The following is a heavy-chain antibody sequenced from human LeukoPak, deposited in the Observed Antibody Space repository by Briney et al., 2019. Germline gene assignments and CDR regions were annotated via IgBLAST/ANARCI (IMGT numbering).Heavy chain of an antibody. V-gene: IGHV4-4*09. J-gene: IGHJ2*01. CDR1: GGSIRSFS. Sequence: SETLSLTCTVSGGSIRSFSWSWIRQPPGRGLEWVGNFYLTGSTDYNSSLKSRVTLSVDTSRNQFSLKLTSVTAADTAVYYCARTRAVVTGGTEWYFDLWGRGTLVSVTS. CDR3: ARTRAVVTGGTEWYFDL. CDR2: FYLTGST. D-gene: IGHD2-8*02.